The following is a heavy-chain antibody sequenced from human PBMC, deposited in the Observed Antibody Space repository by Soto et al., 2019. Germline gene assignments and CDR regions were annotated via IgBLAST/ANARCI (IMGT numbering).Heavy chain of an antibody. V-gene: IGHV1-18*01. J-gene: IGHJ5*02. CDR3: ARDVAVADDNWFDP. CDR2: ISAYNGNT. D-gene: IGHD6-19*01. CDR1: GYTFTSYG. Sequence: ASVKVSCKASGYTFTSYGISWVRQAPGQGLEWMGWISAYNGNTNYAQKLQGRVTMTTDTSTSTAYMELRSLRPDDTAVYYCARDVAVADDNWFDPWGQGTLVTVSS.